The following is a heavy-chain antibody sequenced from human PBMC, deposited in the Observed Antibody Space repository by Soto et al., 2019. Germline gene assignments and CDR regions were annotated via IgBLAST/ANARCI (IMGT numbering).Heavy chain of an antibody. V-gene: IGHV4-39*01. CDR2: IYYSGST. D-gene: IGHD2-2*01. CDR1: GGSISSGGYY. CDR3: ARRFSIVLVPAAMGLDYYGMDV. Sequence: SDTLSLTCTVSGGSISSGGYYWNWIRQPPGKGLEWIGSIYYSGSTYYNPSLKSRVSISVDTSKNQFSLKLSSVTAADTAVYCCARRFSIVLVPAAMGLDYYGMDVWGQGTTVNVSS. J-gene: IGHJ6*02.